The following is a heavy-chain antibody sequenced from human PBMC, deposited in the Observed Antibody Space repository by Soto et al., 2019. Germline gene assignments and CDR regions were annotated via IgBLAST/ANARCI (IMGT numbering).Heavy chain of an antibody. Sequence: QVQLQESGPGLVKPLQTLSLTCTVSGGSISSGDYYWSWIRQPPGKGLEWIGYIYYSGSIYYNTSIKSQVTISVDTSKNQFYLRLSSVTAADTAVYYCARVGYPGGNYGMDVWGQGTTVTVSS. V-gene: IGHV4-30-4*01. D-gene: IGHD1-1*01. J-gene: IGHJ6*02. CDR3: ARVGYPGGNYGMDV. CDR2: IYYSGSI. CDR1: GGSISSGDYY.